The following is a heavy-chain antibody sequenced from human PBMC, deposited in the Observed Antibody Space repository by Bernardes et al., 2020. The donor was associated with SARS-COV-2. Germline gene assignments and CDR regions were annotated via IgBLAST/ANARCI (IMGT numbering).Heavy chain of an antibody. CDR3: VRSAFSGGSGYFFDS. Sequence: GRSLRLSCAASGFTFSSYWLHCVRQVPGKGLVWVSRINTDGRTITYADSVKGRFILSRDNAKNTLYLQMNSLRVEDAAMYYCVRSAFSGGSGYFFDSWGQGTLVTVSS. J-gene: IGHJ4*02. CDR2: INTDGRTI. D-gene: IGHD3-22*01. CDR1: GFTFSSYW. V-gene: IGHV3-74*01.